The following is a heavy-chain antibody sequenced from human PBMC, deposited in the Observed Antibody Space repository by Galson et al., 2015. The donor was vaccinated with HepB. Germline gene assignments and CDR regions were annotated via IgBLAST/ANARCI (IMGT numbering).Heavy chain of an antibody. CDR1: GLTFSSNN. V-gene: IGHV3-23*01. CDR3: AKAGGNMIRGLDY. Sequence: SLRLSCAASGLTFSSNNMNWVRQVPGQGLEWVSAITSGGRSTFYADSVKGRFTISRDNSKNMLYLQMNNLGVEDTAVYYCAKAGGNMIRGLDYWGQGTLVTVSS. D-gene: IGHD3-10*01. J-gene: IGHJ4*02. CDR2: ITSGGRST.